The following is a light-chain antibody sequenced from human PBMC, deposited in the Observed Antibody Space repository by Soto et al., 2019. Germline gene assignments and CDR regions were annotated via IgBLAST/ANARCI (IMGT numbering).Light chain of an antibody. V-gene: IGKV1-5*03. CDR1: QSFSTW. Sequence: DIQMTQSPSTLSVSVGDRVTITCRASQSFSTWLAWYQQKPGKAPKLLIYRTSTLTNGVPSRFSGSGSGTEFTLTITSLQPDDFATYYCQEYSRYPYTFGQGTKLEIK. J-gene: IGKJ2*01. CDR2: RTS. CDR3: QEYSRYPYT.